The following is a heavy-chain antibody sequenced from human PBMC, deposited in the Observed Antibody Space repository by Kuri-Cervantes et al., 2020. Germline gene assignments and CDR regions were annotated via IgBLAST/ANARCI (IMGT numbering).Heavy chain of an antibody. CDR1: GFTFDDYA. D-gene: IGHD6-13*01. Sequence: GESLKISCAASGFTFDDYAMHWVRQGPGKGLEWVSLISWDGGSTYYADSVKGRFTISRDNSKNSLYLQMNSLRAEDTAVYFCARAGRGDSSSWFSSYYYYYMDVWGKGTTVTVSS. J-gene: IGHJ6*03. CDR2: ISWDGGST. CDR3: ARAGRGDSSSWFSSYYYYYMDV. V-gene: IGHV3-43D*04.